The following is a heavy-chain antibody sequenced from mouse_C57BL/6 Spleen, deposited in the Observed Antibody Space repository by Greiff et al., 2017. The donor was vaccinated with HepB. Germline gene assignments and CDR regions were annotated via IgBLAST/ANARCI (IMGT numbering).Heavy chain of an antibody. CDR1: GFSFNTYA. J-gene: IGHJ3*01. V-gene: IGHV10-1*01. CDR3: VREDWFAY. Sequence: EVQLVESGGGLVQPKGSLKFSCAASGFSFNTYAMNWVCQDPGKGLEWVARIRSKSNNYATYYADSVKDRFTISRDDSESMLYLQMNNLKTEDTAMYYCVREDWFAYWGQGTLVTVSA. CDR2: IRSKSNNYAT.